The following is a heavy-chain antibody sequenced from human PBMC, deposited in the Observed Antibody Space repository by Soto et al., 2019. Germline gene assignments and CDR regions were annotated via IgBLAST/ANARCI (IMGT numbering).Heavy chain of an antibody. J-gene: IGHJ6*02. Sequence: QVQLVQSGAEVKKPGASVKVSCKASGYTFTSYDINWVRQATGQGLEGRGWMNPNRGNPGYAQKFQGRVTMTRNTSISTACMELSSLRSEDTAVYSCARPRSANGMGVWGQGTTVTVSS. CDR3: ARPRSANGMGV. CDR1: GYTFTSYD. CDR2: MNPNRGNP. V-gene: IGHV1-8*01.